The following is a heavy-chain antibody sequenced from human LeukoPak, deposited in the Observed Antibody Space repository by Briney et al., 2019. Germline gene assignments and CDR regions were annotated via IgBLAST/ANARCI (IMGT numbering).Heavy chain of an antibody. D-gene: IGHD2-2*01. Sequence: GGSLRLSCTTSGFAFDDHGMSWVRQVPGKGLEWVSGINWNGGSTGYADPLRGRFTITRDNAKNSLYLQMDSLRAEDTALYYCARAPITSPFYFDYWGQGTLVTVSS. CDR3: ARAPITSPFYFDY. CDR1: GFAFDDHG. V-gene: IGHV3-20*04. J-gene: IGHJ4*02. CDR2: INWNGGST.